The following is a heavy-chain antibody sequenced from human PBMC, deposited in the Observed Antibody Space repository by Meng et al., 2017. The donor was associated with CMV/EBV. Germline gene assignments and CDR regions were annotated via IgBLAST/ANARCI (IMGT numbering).Heavy chain of an antibody. CDR1: GFTFSSYG. CDR3: AKEAHLYDFWTRDAFDI. D-gene: IGHD3-3*01. CDR2: IWYDGSNK. J-gene: IGHJ3*02. Sequence: GESLKLSCAASGFTFSSYGMHWVRQAPGKGLEWVAVIWYDGSNKYYADSVKGRFTISRDNSKNTLYLQMNSLRAEDTAVYYCAKEAHLYDFWTRDAFDIWGQGTMVTVSS. V-gene: IGHV3-33*06.